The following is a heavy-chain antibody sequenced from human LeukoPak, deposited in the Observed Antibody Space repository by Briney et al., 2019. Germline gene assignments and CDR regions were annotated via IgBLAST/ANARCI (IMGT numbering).Heavy chain of an antibody. J-gene: IGHJ4*02. D-gene: IGHD3-3*01. CDR2: FDPEDGET. Sequence: GASVKVSCKVSGYTLTELSMHWVRQAPGKGLEWMGGFDPEDGETIYAQKFQGRVTMTEDTSTDTAYMELSSLRSEDTTVYCCATTAWSGYPYYFDYWGQGTLVTVSS. CDR3: ATTAWSGYPYYFDY. V-gene: IGHV1-24*01. CDR1: GYTLTELS.